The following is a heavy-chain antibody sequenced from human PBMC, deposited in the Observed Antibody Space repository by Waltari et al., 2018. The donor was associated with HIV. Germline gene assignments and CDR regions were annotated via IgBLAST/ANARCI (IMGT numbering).Heavy chain of an antibody. CDR1: GYTFTSYW. Sequence: EVRLVQSGAVIKRPGDSLKISCKTSGYTFTSYWCGWVGQTAGSGLEWIGVIAPHSGRVKYNPTFHGRGGISTDWSTRTAYLEWRSVTALDTGVYYCARRPDYGGDWFGSWGQGTLVSVSS. J-gene: IGHJ5*01. CDR2: IAPHSGRV. V-gene: IGHV5-51*03. CDR3: ARRPDYGGDWFGS. D-gene: IGHD3-10*01.